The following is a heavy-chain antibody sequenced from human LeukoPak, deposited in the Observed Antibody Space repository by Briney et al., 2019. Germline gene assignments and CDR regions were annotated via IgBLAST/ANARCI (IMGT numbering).Heavy chain of an antibody. Sequence: SETLSLTCTVSGGSISSDSYYWGWIRQPPGKGLEWIGSIYHSGSTNYNPSLKSRVTISVDTSKNQFSLKLSSVTAADTAVYYCARGPYAVAGLFDYWGQGTLVTVSS. D-gene: IGHD6-19*01. J-gene: IGHJ4*02. CDR2: IYHSGST. CDR3: ARGPYAVAGLFDY. CDR1: GGSISSDSYY. V-gene: IGHV4-39*07.